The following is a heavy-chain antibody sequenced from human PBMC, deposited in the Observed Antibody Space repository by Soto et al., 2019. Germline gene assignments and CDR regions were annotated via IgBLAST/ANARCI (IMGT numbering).Heavy chain of an antibody. V-gene: IGHV1-46*01. Sequence: ASVKVSCKTSGYTFTDYFLHWLRQAPAQGLEWVGMIRPRGDRTNSAQEFQGRITMAGDTSTDTVFMELRSLRSEDTAMYFCARGPATITSTWFPYYFDYWGQGALVTVSS. D-gene: IGHD6-13*01. CDR1: GYTFTDYF. J-gene: IGHJ4*02. CDR2: IRPRGDRT. CDR3: ARGPATITSTWFPYYFDY.